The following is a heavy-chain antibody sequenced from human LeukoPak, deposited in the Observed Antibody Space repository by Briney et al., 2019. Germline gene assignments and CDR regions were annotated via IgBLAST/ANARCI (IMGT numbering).Heavy chain of an antibody. D-gene: IGHD3-9*01. CDR2: IYSGGST. CDR1: GFTVSSNY. CDR3: ARASYDVLTG. Sequence: GGSLRLSCAASGFTVSSNYMSWVRQAPGKGLEWVSVIYSGGSTYYADSVKGRFTISRDNAKNSLYLQMNTLRTEDTAVYYCARASYDVLTGWGQGTLVAVSS. J-gene: IGHJ4*02. V-gene: IGHV3-53*01.